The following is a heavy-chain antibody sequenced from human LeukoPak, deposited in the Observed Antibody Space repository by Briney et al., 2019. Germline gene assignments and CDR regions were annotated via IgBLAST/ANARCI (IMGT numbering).Heavy chain of an antibody. CDR1: GYSISTGYY. CDR2: INHSGST. V-gene: IGHV4-38-2*02. D-gene: IGHD1-1*01. Sequence: SETLSLTCTVSGYSISTGYYWDWIRQPPGKGLEWIGEINHSGSTNYNPSLKTRVTISIDTSNNQFSLKLSSVTAADTAVYYCARGRGVKYNSDRIYSFDYWGQGTLVTVSS. J-gene: IGHJ4*02. CDR3: ARGRGVKYNSDRIYSFDY.